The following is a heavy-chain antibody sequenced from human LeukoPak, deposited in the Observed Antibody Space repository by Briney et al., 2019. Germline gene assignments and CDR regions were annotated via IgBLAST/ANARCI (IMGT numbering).Heavy chain of an antibody. D-gene: IGHD1-7*01. Sequence: GASVKVSCKASGYTFTSYDINWVRQATGQGLEWMGWMNPNSGNTGYAQKFQGRVTMTRNTSIRTAYMELSSLRSEDTAVYYCARASCRITGTTRPHYYYYYMDVWGKGTTVTVSS. CDR2: MNPNSGNT. CDR3: ARASCRITGTTRPHYYYYYMDV. J-gene: IGHJ6*03. V-gene: IGHV1-8*01. CDR1: GYTFTSYD.